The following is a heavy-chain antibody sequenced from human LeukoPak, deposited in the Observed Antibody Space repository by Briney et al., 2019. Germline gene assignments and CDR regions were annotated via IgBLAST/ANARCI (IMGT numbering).Heavy chain of an antibody. D-gene: IGHD2-2*01. CDR1: GFTFSSYE. V-gene: IGHV3-48*03. Sequence: GGPLRLSCAASGFTFSSYEMNWVRQAPGKGLEWVSYISSSGSTIYYADSVKGRFTISRDNAKNSLYLQMNSLRAEDTAVYYCARDWGYCSSTSCSSLDYWGQGTLVTVSS. CDR2: ISSSGSTI. CDR3: ARDWGYCSSTSCSSLDY. J-gene: IGHJ4*02.